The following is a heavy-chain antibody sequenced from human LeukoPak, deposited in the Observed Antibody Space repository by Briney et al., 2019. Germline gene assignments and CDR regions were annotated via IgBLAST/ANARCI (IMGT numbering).Heavy chain of an antibody. CDR3: ARDSSGWYVDYYFDY. D-gene: IGHD6-19*01. J-gene: IGHJ4*02. Sequence: GGSLRLSCAASGFTFSSYEMNWVRQAPGKGLEWVSYISSSGSTIYYADSVKGRFTISRDNAKNPLYLQMNSLRAEDTAVYYCARDSSGWYVDYYFDYWGQGTLVTVSS. V-gene: IGHV3-48*03. CDR1: GFTFSSYE. CDR2: ISSSGSTI.